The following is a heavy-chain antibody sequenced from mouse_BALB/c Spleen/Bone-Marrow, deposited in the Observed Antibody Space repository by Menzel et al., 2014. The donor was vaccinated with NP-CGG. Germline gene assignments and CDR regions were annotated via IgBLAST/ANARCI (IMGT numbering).Heavy chain of an antibody. Sequence: VQLQQSGAVLAKPGASVKMSCKASGYTFTSYWMHWVKQRPGQGLEWIGYINPSTGYTEYNQKVKDKATLTADKSSSTAYMQLSSLTSEDSAVYYCARQITTVDYAMDYWGQGTSVTVSS. J-gene: IGHJ4*01. V-gene: IGHV1-7*01. CDR1: GYTFTSYW. CDR3: ARQITTVDYAMDY. CDR2: INPSTGYT. D-gene: IGHD1-1*01.